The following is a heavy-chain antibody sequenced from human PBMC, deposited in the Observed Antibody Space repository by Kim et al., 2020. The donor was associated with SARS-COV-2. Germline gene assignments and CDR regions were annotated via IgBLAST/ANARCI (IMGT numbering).Heavy chain of an antibody. CDR2: IYYSGST. V-gene: IGHV4-39*01. J-gene: IGHJ4*02. Sequence: SETLSLTCTVSGGSISSSSYYWGWIRQPPGKGLEWIGSIYYSGSTYYNPSLKSRVTISVDTSKNQFSLKLSSVTAADTAVYYCARRPVRYSSGWYETPGGERQTGHQQLKDYWGQGTLVTVSS. CDR1: GGSISSSSYY. CDR3: ARRPVRYSSGWYETPGGERQTGHQQLKDY. D-gene: IGHD6-19*01.